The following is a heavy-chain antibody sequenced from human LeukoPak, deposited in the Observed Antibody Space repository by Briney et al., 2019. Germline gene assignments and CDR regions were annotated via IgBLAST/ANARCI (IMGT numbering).Heavy chain of an antibody. CDR1: GFTFSSYA. D-gene: IGHD1-26*01. Sequence: GGPLRLSCAASGFTFSSYAMHWVRQAPGKGLEWVAVISYDGSNKYYADSVKGRFTISRDNSKNTLYLQMNSLRAEDTAVYYCARGSGSWDYYGMDVWGQGTTVTVSS. CDR3: ARGSGSWDYYGMDV. CDR2: ISYDGSNK. J-gene: IGHJ6*02. V-gene: IGHV3-30-3*01.